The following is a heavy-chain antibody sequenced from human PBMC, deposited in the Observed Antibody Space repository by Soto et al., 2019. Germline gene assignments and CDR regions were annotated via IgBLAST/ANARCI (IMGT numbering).Heavy chain of an antibody. D-gene: IGHD6-19*01. Sequence: SETLSLTCTVSGGSISGNPYHWGWIRQPPGKGLEWIGSIDDSGKVYYNPSLTGRATLLVDTSKNRLSLNLNSVTAADTAVYYCAIPPPIEVAGPDYWGQGTLVTVSS. CDR2: IDDSGKV. J-gene: IGHJ4*02. CDR3: AIPPPIEVAGPDY. CDR1: GGSISGNPYH. V-gene: IGHV4-39*02.